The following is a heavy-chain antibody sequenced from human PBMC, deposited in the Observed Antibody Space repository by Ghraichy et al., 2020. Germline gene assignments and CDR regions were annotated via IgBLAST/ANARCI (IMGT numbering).Heavy chain of an antibody. CDR2: ISYDGSNK. Sequence: GGSLRLSCAASGFTFSSYTMHWVRQAPGKGLEWVAVISYDGSNKYYADSVKGRFTISRDNSKNTLYLQMNSLRAEDTAVYYCARGDGYNSFYYYYYMDVWGQGTTVTVSS. V-gene: IGHV3-30*04. J-gene: IGHJ6*03. CDR1: GFTFSSYT. D-gene: IGHD5-24*01. CDR3: ARGDGYNSFYYYYYMDV.